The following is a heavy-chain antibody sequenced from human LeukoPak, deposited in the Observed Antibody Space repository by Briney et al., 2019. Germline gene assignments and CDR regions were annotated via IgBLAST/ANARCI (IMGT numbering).Heavy chain of an antibody. J-gene: IGHJ4*02. D-gene: IGHD3-22*01. CDR3: TRAVFDYDSSGYRLDY. CDR1: GFTFGDYA. Sequence: GGSLRLSCTASGFTFGDYAMSWVRQAPGKGLEWVGFIRSKAYGGTTEYAASVKGRFTISRDDSKSIAYLQMNSLKTEDTAVYYCTRAVFDYDSSGYRLDYWGQGTLVTVSS. CDR2: IRSKAYGGTT. V-gene: IGHV3-49*04.